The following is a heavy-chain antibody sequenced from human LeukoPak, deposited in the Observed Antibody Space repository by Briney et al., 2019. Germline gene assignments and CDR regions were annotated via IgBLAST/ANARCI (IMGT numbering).Heavy chain of an antibody. CDR2: ISGSGGST. CDR1: GFTFSSYA. V-gene: IGHV3-23*01. J-gene: IGHJ4*02. CDR3: ASEKQYSSGWYATFDY. Sequence: SGGSLRLSCAASGFTFSSYAMSWVRQAPGKGLEWVPAISGSGGSTYYADSVKGRFTISRDNSKNTLYLQMNSLRAEDTAVYYCASEKQYSSGWYATFDYWGQGTLVTVSS. D-gene: IGHD6-19*01.